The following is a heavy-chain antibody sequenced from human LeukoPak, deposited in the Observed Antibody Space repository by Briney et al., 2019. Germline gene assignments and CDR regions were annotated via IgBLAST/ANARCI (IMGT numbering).Heavy chain of an antibody. J-gene: IGHJ6*03. Sequence: GGSLRLSCAASGFTVSGNYMTWVRQAPGKGLEWVSVMYSGGSTYYADSVKGRFTISRDNSKNTLYLQMNSLRAEDTAVYYCARGQDGYNPDYYYYMDVWGKGTTVTVSS. D-gene: IGHD5-24*01. CDR3: ARGQDGYNPDYYYYMDV. CDR1: GFTVSGNY. CDR2: MYSGGST. V-gene: IGHV3-53*01.